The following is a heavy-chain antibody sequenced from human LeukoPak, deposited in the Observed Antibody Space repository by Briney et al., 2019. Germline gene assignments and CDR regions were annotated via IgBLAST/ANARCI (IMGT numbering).Heavy chain of an antibody. Sequence: PSQTLSLTCTVSGGSISSGSYYWSWIRQPAGKGLEWIGRIYTSGSTNYNPSLKSRVTISVDTSKNQFSLKLSSVTAADTAVYYCARVLLGGASGVRPKPPLAFDIWGQGTMVTVSS. D-gene: IGHD3-10*01. CDR3: ARVLLGGASGVRPKPPLAFDI. V-gene: IGHV4-61*02. CDR1: GGSISSGSYY. CDR2: IYTSGST. J-gene: IGHJ3*02.